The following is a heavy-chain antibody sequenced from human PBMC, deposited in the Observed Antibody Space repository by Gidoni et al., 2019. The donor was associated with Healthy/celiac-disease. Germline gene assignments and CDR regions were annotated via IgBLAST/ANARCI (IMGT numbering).Heavy chain of an antibody. J-gene: IGHJ4*02. CDR1: GFTFSSYA. CDR2: ISSNGGST. CDR3: ARGVCSSTSCYFDY. V-gene: IGHV3-64*02. Sequence: EVQLVESGEGLVTPGGSLSISCAASGFTFSSYAMHWVRQAPGKGLEYVSAISSNGGSTYYADSVKGRFTISRDNSKNTLYLQMGSLRAEDMAVYYCARGVCSSTSCYFDYWGQGTLVTVSS. D-gene: IGHD2-2*01.